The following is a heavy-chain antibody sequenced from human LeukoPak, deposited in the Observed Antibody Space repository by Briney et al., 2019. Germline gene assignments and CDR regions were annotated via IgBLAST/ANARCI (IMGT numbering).Heavy chain of an antibody. CDR3: ARVGSDSDYGDYRTPYDY. CDR1: GFTFSSYA. D-gene: IGHD4-17*01. J-gene: IGHJ4*02. V-gene: IGHV3-30-3*01. Sequence: GGSLRLSRAASGFTFSSYAMRWVRQAPGKGLEWVAVISYDGSNKYYADSVKGRFTISRDNSKSTLYLQMNSLRAEDTAVYYCARVGSDSDYGDYRTPYDYWGQGTLVTVSS. CDR2: ISYDGSNK.